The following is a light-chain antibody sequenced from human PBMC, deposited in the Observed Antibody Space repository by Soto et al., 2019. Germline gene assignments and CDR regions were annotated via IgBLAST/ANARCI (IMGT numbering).Light chain of an antibody. V-gene: IGKV3-15*01. CDR3: QQYNDWPPIT. J-gene: IGKJ3*01. CDR1: QSVGDD. Sequence: EVVMTQSPATLVVSPGERATLSCRASQSVGDDLAWYQHKPGQAPRLLIYGASTRADDVPARSSGGGSGTEFTLTISSLQSEDFAIYYCQQYNDWPPITFGPGTTVNIK. CDR2: GAS.